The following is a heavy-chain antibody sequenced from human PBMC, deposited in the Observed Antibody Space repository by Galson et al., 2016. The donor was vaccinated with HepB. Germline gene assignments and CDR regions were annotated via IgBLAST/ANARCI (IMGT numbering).Heavy chain of an antibody. V-gene: IGHV1-3*01. CDR3: GRKGQLLWFGYFKYYFDV. J-gene: IGHJ4*03. Sequence: SLRVSCKASGFTFTNYAIHWVRQAPGQRLEWMGWINAGNGNTNYSPKVKGRVTITRDTSASTAFMELRSLRSEDTAVYYCGRKGQLLWFGYFKYYFDVWGQGTPATVSS. D-gene: IGHD3-10*01. CDR2: INAGNGNT. CDR1: GFTFTNYA.